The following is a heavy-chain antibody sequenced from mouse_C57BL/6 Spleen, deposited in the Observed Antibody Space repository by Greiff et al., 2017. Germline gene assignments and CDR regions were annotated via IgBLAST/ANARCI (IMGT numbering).Heavy chain of an antibody. V-gene: IGHV1-64*01. CDR3: AKSQLRLREYYAMDY. D-gene: IGHD3-2*02. J-gene: IGHJ4*01. CDR2: IHPNSGST. Sequence: QVQLKQPGAELVKPGASVKLSCKASGYTFTSYWMHWVKQRPGQGLEWIGMIHPNSGSTNYNEKFKSKATLTVDKSSSTAYMQLSSLTSEDSAVYYCAKSQLRLREYYAMDYWGQGTSVTVSS. CDR1: GYTFTSYW.